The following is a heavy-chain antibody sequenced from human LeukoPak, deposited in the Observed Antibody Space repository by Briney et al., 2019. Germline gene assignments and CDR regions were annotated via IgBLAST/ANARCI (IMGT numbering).Heavy chain of an antibody. CDR2: IYCSGSI. CDR3: ARDKICSSTSCYYYYYYMDV. V-gene: IGHV4-59*12. D-gene: IGHD2-2*01. Sequence: SETLSLTCTVSGGSISSYYWSWIRQPPGKGLEWIGYIYCSGSINYNPSLKSRVTISVDTSKNQFSLKLSSVTAADTAVYYCARDKICSSTSCYYYYYYMDVWGKGTTVTISS. CDR1: GGSISSYY. J-gene: IGHJ6*03.